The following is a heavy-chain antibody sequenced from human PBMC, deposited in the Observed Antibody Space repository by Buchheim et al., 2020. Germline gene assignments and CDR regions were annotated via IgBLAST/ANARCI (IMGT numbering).Heavy chain of an antibody. CDR1: GGSISSSSYY. V-gene: IGHV4-39*07. CDR2: IYYSGST. J-gene: IGHJ3*02. CDR3: AEAPGYYDSSGYYGADAFDI. Sequence: QLQLQESGPGLVKPSETLSLTCTVSGGSISSSSYYWGWIRQPPGKRLEWIGSIYYSGSTYYNPSLKSRVAISVDTSKNQFSLKLSSVTAADTAVYYCAEAPGYYDSSGYYGADAFDIWGQGT. D-gene: IGHD3-22*01.